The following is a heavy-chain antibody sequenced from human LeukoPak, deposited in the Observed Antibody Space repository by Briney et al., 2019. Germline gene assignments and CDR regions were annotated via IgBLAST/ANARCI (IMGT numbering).Heavy chain of an antibody. CDR2: ITRDGSGA. CDR3: ARDGDGYNFDY. Sequence: GGSLRLSCAASGFAFSNYWMHWVRQVPGKGLEWVSRITRDGSGANYADSVKGRFTISRDNARSTLYLQMNSLRAEDTAVYYCARDGDGYNFDYWGQGALVIVSS. J-gene: IGHJ4*02. V-gene: IGHV3-74*01. CDR1: GFAFSNYW. D-gene: IGHD5-24*01.